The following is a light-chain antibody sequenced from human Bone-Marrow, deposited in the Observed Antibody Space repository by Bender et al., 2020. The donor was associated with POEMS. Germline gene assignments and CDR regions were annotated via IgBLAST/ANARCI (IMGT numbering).Light chain of an antibody. CDR1: SSNIGSDY. V-gene: IGLV1-47*01. J-gene: IGLJ3*02. Sequence: QSVLTQPPSASGTPGQRVTISCSGGSSNIGSDYVYWYQHLPGTAPKLVVYRDNQRPSGVPDRISGSKSGTSASLAIGGLRSDDEAYYYCSVWDSSLQGWLFGGGTKLTVL. CDR3: SVWDSSLQGWL. CDR2: RDN.